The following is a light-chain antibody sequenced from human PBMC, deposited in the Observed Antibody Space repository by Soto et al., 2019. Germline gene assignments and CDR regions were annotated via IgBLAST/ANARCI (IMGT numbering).Light chain of an antibody. CDR1: QSVSATY. CDR2: AAS. Sequence: EIVLTQSPCTLSLSPGESATLSCRATQSVSATYLAWYQQKPGQAPRLLIYAASSRATDIPDRFSGSGAGTDFTLAISRLEPEDFAVYWCQHYGTSTRTFGQGTKVEIK. V-gene: IGKV3-20*01. CDR3: QHYGTSTRT. J-gene: IGKJ1*01.